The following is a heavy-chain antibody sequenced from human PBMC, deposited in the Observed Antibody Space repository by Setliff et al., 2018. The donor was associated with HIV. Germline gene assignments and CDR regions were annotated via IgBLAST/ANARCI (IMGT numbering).Heavy chain of an antibody. CDR1: GESFSGYY. V-gene: IGHV3-11*04. J-gene: IGHJ4*02. Sequence: LSLTCAVYGESFSGYYWSWIRQAPGKGLEWISYISNSDNATYYADSVKGRFTISRDNAKNLLYLQMNSLRDEDTAVYYCAKNLNSDQWGQGTLVTVSS. CDR2: ISNSDNAT. CDR3: AKNLNSDQ.